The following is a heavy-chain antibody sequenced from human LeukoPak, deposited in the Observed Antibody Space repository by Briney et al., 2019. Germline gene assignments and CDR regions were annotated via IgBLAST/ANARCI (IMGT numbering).Heavy chain of an antibody. J-gene: IGHJ6*03. V-gene: IGHV4-59*12. CDR3: ASRRSWFGERDYYYYMDV. CDR2: IYYSGST. D-gene: IGHD3-10*01. Sequence: SETLSLTCTVSGGSISSYYWSWIRQPPGKGLEWIGYIYYSGSTNYNPSLKSRLTISVDTSKNQFSLKLSSVAAADTAVYYCASRRSWFGERDYYYYMDVWGKGTTVTISS. CDR1: GGSISSYY.